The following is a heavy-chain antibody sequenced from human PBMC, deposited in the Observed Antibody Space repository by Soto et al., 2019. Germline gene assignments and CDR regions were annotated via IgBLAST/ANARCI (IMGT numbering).Heavy chain of an antibody. Sequence: GGSLRLSCAASGFTFSSYGMHWVRQAPGKGLEWVAVISYDGSNKYYADSVKGRFTISRDNSKNTLYLQMNSLRAEDTAVYYCAKAVLSSSWYGHFDYWGQGT. V-gene: IGHV3-30*18. CDR3: AKAVLSSSWYGHFDY. CDR2: ISYDGSNK. CDR1: GFTFSSYG. J-gene: IGHJ4*02. D-gene: IGHD6-13*01.